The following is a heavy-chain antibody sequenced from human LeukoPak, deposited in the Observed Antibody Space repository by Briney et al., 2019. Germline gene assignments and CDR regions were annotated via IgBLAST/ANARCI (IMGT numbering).Heavy chain of an antibody. Sequence: ASVKVSCKASGYTFTSYAMNWVRQAPGQGLEWMGWINTNTGNPTYAQGFTGRFVFSLDTSVSTAYLQISSLKAEDTAVYYCARAGSLLWFGELSPLGYWGQGTLVTVSS. CDR3: ARAGSLLWFGELSPLGY. D-gene: IGHD3-10*01. V-gene: IGHV7-4-1*02. CDR2: INTNTGNP. CDR1: GYTFTSYA. J-gene: IGHJ4*02.